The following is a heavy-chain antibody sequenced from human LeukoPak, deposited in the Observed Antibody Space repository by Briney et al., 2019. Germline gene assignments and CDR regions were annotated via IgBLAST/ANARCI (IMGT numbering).Heavy chain of an antibody. CDR1: GFTFSSYV. CDR3: ARYYYDSSGYSLDY. Sequence: GRSLRLSCAASGFTFSSYVMHWVRQAPGKGLEWVAIISYDGSNEYYADSVKGRFSISRDNSKNTLYLQMNSLRAEDTAVYYCARYYYDSSGYSLDYWGQGTLVTVSS. V-gene: IGHV3-30*04. D-gene: IGHD3-22*01. J-gene: IGHJ4*02. CDR2: ISYDGSNE.